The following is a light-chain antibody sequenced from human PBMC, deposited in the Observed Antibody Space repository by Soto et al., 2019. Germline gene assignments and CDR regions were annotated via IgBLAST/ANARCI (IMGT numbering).Light chain of an antibody. CDR3: SSYSTSSTSV. V-gene: IGLV2-18*02. Sequence: QSALTQPPSVSGSPGQSVTISCTGTSSDVGHYDRVSWYQQPPGTAPKLMIYEVTNRPSGVPDRFSGSKSGNTASLIISGLQAEDEADYYCSSYSTSSTSVFGPGTKLTVL. CDR2: EVT. CDR1: SSDVGHYDR. J-gene: IGLJ1*01.